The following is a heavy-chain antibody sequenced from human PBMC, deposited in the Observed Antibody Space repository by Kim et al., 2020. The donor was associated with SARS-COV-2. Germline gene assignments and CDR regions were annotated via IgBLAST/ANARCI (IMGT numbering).Heavy chain of an antibody. D-gene: IGHD3-9*01. Sequence: ASVKVSCKASGYTFTSYGISWVRQAPGQGLEWMGWISAYNGNTNYAQKLQGRVTMTTDTSTSTAYMELRSLRSDDTAVYYCARELGDISSYYYGMDVWGQGTTVTVSS. V-gene: IGHV1-18*01. J-gene: IGHJ6*02. CDR1: GYTFTSYG. CDR2: ISAYNGNT. CDR3: ARELGDISSYYYGMDV.